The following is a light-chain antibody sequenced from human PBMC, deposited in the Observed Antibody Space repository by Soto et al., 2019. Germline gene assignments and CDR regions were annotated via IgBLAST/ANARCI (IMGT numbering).Light chain of an antibody. CDR2: DAS. CDR1: QSVSRY. V-gene: IGKV3-11*01. Sequence: EMVLTQSPATLSLSPGDRATLSCRASQSVSRYLAWYQQKPGQAPRLLIYDASTRATGIPVRFSGSGSGNDFPLTISSLEPEDCADYYCQQRSNWPPWPFGQGTKVQIK. CDR3: QQRSNWPPWP. J-gene: IGKJ1*01.